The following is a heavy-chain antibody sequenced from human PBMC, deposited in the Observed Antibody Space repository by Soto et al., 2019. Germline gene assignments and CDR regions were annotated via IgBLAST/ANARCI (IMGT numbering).Heavy chain of an antibody. CDR2: ISAYNGNT. J-gene: IGHJ5*02. V-gene: IGHV1-18*04. CDR1: GYTFASCG. CDR3: ARDFSQREQHFTCFDP. Sequence: GASVKVSCKASGYTFASCGSSWVRQAPGQGLEWMGWISAYNGNTNYAQKLQGRVTMTTETSTSTAYMELRSLRSDDTAVYYCARDFSQREQHFTCFDPWGQGTPVPVSS. D-gene: IGHD6-13*01.